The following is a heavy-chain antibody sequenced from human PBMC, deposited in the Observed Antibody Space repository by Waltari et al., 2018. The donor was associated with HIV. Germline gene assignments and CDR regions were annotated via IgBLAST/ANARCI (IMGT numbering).Heavy chain of an antibody. J-gene: IGHJ4*02. Sequence: QVQLQQWGAGLLKPSETLSLTCAVYGGSFSGYYWSWIRQPPGKGLEWIGEINHSGSTNYNPSLKRRVTISVDTSKNQFSLKLSSVTAADTAVYYCARGPREVVVVPAARGYFDYWGQGTLVTVSS. CDR2: INHSGST. CDR3: ARGPREVVVVPAARGYFDY. CDR1: GGSFSGYY. D-gene: IGHD2-2*01. V-gene: IGHV4-34*01.